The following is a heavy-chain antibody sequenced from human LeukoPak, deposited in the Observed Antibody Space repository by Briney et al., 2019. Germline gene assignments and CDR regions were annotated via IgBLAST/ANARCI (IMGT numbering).Heavy chain of an antibody. CDR3: AKVIFPNDGGYY. Sequence: PGGSLRLSCAASGFTFSSYAMSWVRQAPGKGLEWVSAISGSGGSTYYADSVKDRFTISRDNSKNTLCLQMNSLRAEDTAVYYCAKVIFPNDGGYYWGQGTLVTVSS. CDR1: GFTFSSYA. J-gene: IGHJ4*02. V-gene: IGHV3-23*01. D-gene: IGHD1-1*01. CDR2: ISGSGGST.